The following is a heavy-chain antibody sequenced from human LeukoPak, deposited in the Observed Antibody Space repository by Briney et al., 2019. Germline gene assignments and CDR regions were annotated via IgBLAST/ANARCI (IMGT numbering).Heavy chain of an antibody. CDR3: AKGPKSLWFGELLPYYYSMDV. CDR1: GFTFSSYA. Sequence: GGSLRLSCAASGFTFSSYAMSWVRQAPGKGLEWVSAISGSGGSTYYADSVKGRFTISRDNSKNTLYLQMNSLRAEDTAVYYCAKGPKSLWFGELLPYYYSMDVWGQGTTVTVSS. CDR2: ISGSGGST. J-gene: IGHJ6*02. D-gene: IGHD3-10*01. V-gene: IGHV3-23*01.